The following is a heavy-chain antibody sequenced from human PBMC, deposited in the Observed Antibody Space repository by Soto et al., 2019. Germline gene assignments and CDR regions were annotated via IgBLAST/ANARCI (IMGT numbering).Heavy chain of an antibody. J-gene: IGHJ5*02. CDR3: ARESAIAVAGLNWFDP. V-gene: IGHV3-30*03. Sequence: QVQLVESGGGVVQPGRSLRLSCAASGFTFRSYGMHWVRQAPAKGLEWVAVISYDGSNKYYADSVKGRFTISRDNSKNTLYLQMNSLRAEDTAVYYCARESAIAVAGLNWFDPWGQGTLVTVSS. CDR2: ISYDGSNK. CDR1: GFTFRSYG. D-gene: IGHD6-19*01.